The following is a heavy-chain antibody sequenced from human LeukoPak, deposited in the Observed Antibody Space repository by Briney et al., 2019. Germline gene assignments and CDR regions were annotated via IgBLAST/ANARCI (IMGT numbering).Heavy chain of an antibody. CDR2: ISSNGGST. CDR3: ASGYDFWALDY. J-gene: IGHJ4*02. V-gene: IGHV3-64*01. Sequence: GGSLRLSCAASGFTFSSYAMHWVRQAPGKGLEYVSAISSNGGSTYYANSVKGRFTISRDNSKNTLYLQMGSLRAEDMAVYYCASGYDFWALDYWGQGTLVTVSS. CDR1: GFTFSSYA. D-gene: IGHD3-3*01.